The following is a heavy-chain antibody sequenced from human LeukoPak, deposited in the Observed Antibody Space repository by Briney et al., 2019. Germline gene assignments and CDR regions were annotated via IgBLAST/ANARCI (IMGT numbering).Heavy chain of an antibody. CDR3: AREGLYGDYVWSLDY. V-gene: IGHV4-59*01. Sequence: SETLSLTCTVSGSSMSRYYWNWIRQPPGKGLEWIGYMFYTGSIQYNPSLKSRVTISIDTSKNQFSLNLSSVTAADTAVYYCAREGLYGDYVWSLDYWGQGTLVTVSS. J-gene: IGHJ4*02. D-gene: IGHD4-17*01. CDR1: GSSMSRYY. CDR2: MFYTGSI.